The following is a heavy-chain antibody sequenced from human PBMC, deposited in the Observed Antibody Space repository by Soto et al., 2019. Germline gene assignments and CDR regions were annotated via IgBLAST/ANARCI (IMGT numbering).Heavy chain of an antibody. CDR3: VRDGTKTLRDWFDP. V-gene: IGHV4-4*07. J-gene: IGHJ5*02. CDR1: GASISGFY. D-gene: IGHD1-1*01. Sequence: SETLSLTCTVSGASISGFYWSWIRKSAGKGLEWIGRIYATGTTDYNPSLKSRIMMSVDTSKKQFSLKLRSVTAADTAVYYCVRDGTKTLRDWFDPWGQGIAVTVSS. CDR2: IYATGTT.